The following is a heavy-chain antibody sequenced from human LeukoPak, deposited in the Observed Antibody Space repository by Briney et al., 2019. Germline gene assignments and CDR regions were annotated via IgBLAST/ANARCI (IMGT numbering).Heavy chain of an antibody. Sequence: PSETLSLTCTVSGGSISSYYWSWIRQPPGKGLEWIGHIYYSGSTNYNPSLKSRVTISVDTSKNQFSLRLSSVTAADTAVYYCARDRGSSWSTYWGQGTLVTVSS. D-gene: IGHD6-13*01. J-gene: IGHJ4*02. V-gene: IGHV4-59*01. CDR1: GGSISSYY. CDR3: ARDRGSSWSTY. CDR2: IYYSGST.